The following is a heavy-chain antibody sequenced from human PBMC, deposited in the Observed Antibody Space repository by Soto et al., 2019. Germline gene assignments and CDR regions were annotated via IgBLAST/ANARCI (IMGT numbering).Heavy chain of an antibody. Sequence: PGGSLRLSCAASGFTFSNAWMNWVRQAPGKGLEWVGRIKSKTDGGTTDYAAPVKGRFTISRDDSKNTLYLQMNSLKTEDTALYYCTTDPMVRGVQFSKYFDYWGQGTLVTVSS. CDR2: IKSKTDGGTT. J-gene: IGHJ4*02. CDR3: TTDPMVRGVQFSKYFDY. CDR1: GFTFSNAW. D-gene: IGHD3-10*01. V-gene: IGHV3-15*07.